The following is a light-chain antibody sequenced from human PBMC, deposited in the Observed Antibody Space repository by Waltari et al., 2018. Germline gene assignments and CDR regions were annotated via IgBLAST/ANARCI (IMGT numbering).Light chain of an antibody. CDR1: NLGAKK. CDR2: DDT. CDR3: QVWDNSNDQYV. V-gene: IGLV3-21*02. J-gene: IGLJ1*01. Sequence: SYVLTQAPSLSVAPGQTASITCGANNLGAKKVNWYQPRPGLAPTLVIYDDTDRPPGIPERFSASNSRNTATLTISSVEAGDEADYYCQVWDNSNDQYVFGPGTKVSVL.